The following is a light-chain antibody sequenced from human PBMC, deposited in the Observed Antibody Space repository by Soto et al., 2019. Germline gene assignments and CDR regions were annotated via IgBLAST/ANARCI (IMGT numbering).Light chain of an antibody. CDR2: EVT. CDR1: SSDIGSYNL. V-gene: IGLV2-23*02. J-gene: IGLJ1*01. CDR3: CSYAGTPTFRYV. Sequence: QSALTQPASVSGSPGQSVTISCTGTSSDIGSYNLVSWYQQNLGKAPKLIIYEVTERPSGVSSRFSGSKSGNTASLTISGLQAEDEADYYCCSYAGTPTFRYVFGAGTKLTVL.